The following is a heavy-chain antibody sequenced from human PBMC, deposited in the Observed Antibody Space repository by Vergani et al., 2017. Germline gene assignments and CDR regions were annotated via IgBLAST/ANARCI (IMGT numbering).Heavy chain of an antibody. V-gene: IGHV3-30-3*01. CDR3: ARAEDYGDSPPAQLDC. CDR1: GFTFSSYA. CDR2: ISYDGSNK. Sequence: QVQLVESGGGVVQPGRSLRLSCAAPGFTFSSYAMHWVRQAPGKGLEWVAVISYDGSNKYYADSVKGRFTISRDNTKNTLYLQMNSLRAEDTAVYYCARAEDYGDSPPAQLDCGGQGTLVTVSS. D-gene: IGHD4-17*01. J-gene: IGHJ4*02.